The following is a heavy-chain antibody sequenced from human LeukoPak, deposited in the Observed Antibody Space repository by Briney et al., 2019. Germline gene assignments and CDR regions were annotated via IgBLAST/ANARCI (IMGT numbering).Heavy chain of an antibody. CDR2: INSDGSST. CDR1: GFTFSSYW. CDR3: ARDYVWGSYRPPGY. Sequence: GGSLRLSCAASGFTFSSYWMHWVRQAPGKGLLWVSRINSDGSSTSYADSVKGRFTISRDNAKNTLYLQMNSLRAEDTAVYYCARDYVWGSYRPPGYWGQGTLVTVSS. V-gene: IGHV3-74*01. D-gene: IGHD3-16*02. J-gene: IGHJ4*02.